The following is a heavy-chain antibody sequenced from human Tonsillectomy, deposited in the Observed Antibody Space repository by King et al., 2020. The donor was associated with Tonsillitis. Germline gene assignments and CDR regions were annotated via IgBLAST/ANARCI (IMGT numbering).Heavy chain of an antibody. CDR3: ARWATMFRGPVIDY. Sequence: ITLKESGPTLVKPTQTLTLTCTFSGFSLSTSGVGVGWIRQPPEKALEWLALIYWDDDERYSPSLKSRLTFTKDTSKNQVVLTMTNMDPVDTATYYCARWATMFRGPVIDYWGQGTLVTVSS. CDR1: GFSLSTSGVG. V-gene: IGHV2-5*02. CDR2: IYWDDDE. J-gene: IGHJ4*02. D-gene: IGHD3-10*01.